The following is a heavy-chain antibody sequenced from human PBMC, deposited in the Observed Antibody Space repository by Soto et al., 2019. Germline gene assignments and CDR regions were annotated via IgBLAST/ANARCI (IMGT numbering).Heavy chain of an antibody. D-gene: IGHD6-25*01. CDR3: AREGTQSSDDVLLYYYGMAV. CDR2: IIPIFGTA. J-gene: IGHJ6*02. V-gene: IGHV1-69*12. CDR1: GGTFSSYA. Sequence: QVQLVQSGAEVKKPWSSVKVSCKASGGTFSSYAISWVRQAPGQGLEWMGGIIPIFGTANYAQKFQGRVTSTADEYTSAAYMELSRLRSEDMAVYYCAREGTQSSDDVLLYYYGMAVWGQGTTVTVSS.